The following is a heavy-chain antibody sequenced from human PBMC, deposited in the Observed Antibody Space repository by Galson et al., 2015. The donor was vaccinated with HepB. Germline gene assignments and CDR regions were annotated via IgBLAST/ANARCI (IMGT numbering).Heavy chain of an antibody. Sequence: SLRLSCAASGFTFSSYAMHWVRQAPGKGLEWVAFISHAGTTEDYADSVRGRFSVSRDNSKDTLYLQMNHLRTDDTAVYWCTYSDHLETDYWGQGTLVTVSS. CDR3: TYSDHLETDY. D-gene: IGHD4-17*01. CDR2: ISHAGTTE. CDR1: GFTFSSYA. J-gene: IGHJ4*02. V-gene: IGHV3-30*04.